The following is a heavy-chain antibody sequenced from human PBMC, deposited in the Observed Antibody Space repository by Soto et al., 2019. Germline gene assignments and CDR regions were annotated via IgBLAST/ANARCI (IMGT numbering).Heavy chain of an antibody. CDR3: AKPHQPLSIAARCPLDY. D-gene: IGHD6-6*01. Sequence: GGSLRLSCAASGFTFSSYAMSWVRQAPGKGLEWVSAISGSGGSTYYADSVKGRFTISRDNSKNTLYLQMNSLRAEDTAVYYCAKPHQPLSIAARCPLDYWGQGTLITVSS. CDR2: ISGSGGST. J-gene: IGHJ4*02. V-gene: IGHV3-23*01. CDR1: GFTFSSYA.